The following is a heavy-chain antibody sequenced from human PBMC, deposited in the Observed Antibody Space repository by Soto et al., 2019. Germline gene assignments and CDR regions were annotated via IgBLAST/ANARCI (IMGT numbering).Heavy chain of an antibody. CDR1: GFTFSTYW. V-gene: IGHV3-21*01. J-gene: IGHJ3*01. Sequence: EVQLVESGGGLVQPGGSLRLSCAASGFTFSTYWMHWVRQVPGKGLVWVSSISTTSSYTHYADSLKGRFTISRDNAKKLLYLQMNSLRAEDTAVYYCARDDGLSSTHVKAFDLWGQGTKVNVSS. CDR3: ARDDGLSSTHVKAFDL. D-gene: IGHD2-2*01. CDR2: ISTTSSYT.